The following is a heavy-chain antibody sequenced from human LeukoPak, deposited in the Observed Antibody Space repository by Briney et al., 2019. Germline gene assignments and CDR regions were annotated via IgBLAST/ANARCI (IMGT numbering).Heavy chain of an antibody. CDR2: ISSSSSYI. V-gene: IGHV3-21*04. J-gene: IGHJ3*02. Sequence: PGGSLRLSCAASGFTFSSYSMNWVRQAPGKGLEWVSSISSSSSYIYYADSVKGRFTISRDNAKNSLYLQMNSLRAEDTAVYYCAREIGYSSGLDAFDIWGQGTMVTVSS. CDR3: AREIGYSSGLDAFDI. D-gene: IGHD6-19*01. CDR1: GFTFSSYS.